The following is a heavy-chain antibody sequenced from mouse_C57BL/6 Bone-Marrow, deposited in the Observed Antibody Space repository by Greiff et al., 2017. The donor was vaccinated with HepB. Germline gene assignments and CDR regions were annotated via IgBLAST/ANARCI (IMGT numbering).Heavy chain of an antibody. V-gene: IGHV1-15*01. CDR2: IDPETGGT. CDR1: GYTFTDYE. Sequence: QVHVKQSGAELVRPGASVTLSCKASGYTFTDYEMHWVKQTPVHGLEWIGAIDPETGGTAYNQKFKGKAILTADKSSSTAYMELRSLTSEDSAVYYCTNYYGSVLWFAYWGQGTRVTVSA. J-gene: IGHJ3*01. D-gene: IGHD1-1*01. CDR3: TNYYGSVLWFAY.